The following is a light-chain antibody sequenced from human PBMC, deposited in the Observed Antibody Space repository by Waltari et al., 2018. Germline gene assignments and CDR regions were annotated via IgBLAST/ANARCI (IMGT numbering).Light chain of an antibody. J-gene: IGKJ1*01. Sequence: EIVMTQSPATLSVSPGERATLSCRASQGVSSNVAWYQQKPGQAPRLRIYGASTRATGIPARFRGSGSGTEFTLTISSLQSEDFAVYYCQQYNNWPLTWTFGQGTKVEIK. CDR3: QQYNNWPLTWT. CDR1: QGVSSN. V-gene: IGKV3-15*01. CDR2: GAS.